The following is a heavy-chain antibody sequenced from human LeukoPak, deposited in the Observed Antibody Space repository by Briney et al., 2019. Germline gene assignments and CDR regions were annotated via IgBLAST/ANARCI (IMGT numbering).Heavy chain of an antibody. CDR2: INSDGSST. CDR1: GFSFSTSW. CDR3: ARAHLSSASTDYMTV. J-gene: IGHJ6*03. V-gene: IGHV3-74*01. Sequence: GGSLRLSCAASGFSFSTSWMHWVRQAPGKGLVWVSLINSDGSSTIYADSVKGRFSISRDNSKNTLYLQMNSLRAEDTAVYYCARAHLSSASTDYMTVGGKGTTVTVSS. D-gene: IGHD6-6*01.